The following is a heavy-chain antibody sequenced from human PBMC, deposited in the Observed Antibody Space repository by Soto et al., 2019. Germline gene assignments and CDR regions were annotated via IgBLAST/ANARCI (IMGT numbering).Heavy chain of an antibody. CDR2: INHSGST. D-gene: IGHD3-16*02. J-gene: IGHJ4*02. CDR1: GGSFSGYY. CDR3: ARGTYDYVWGNYRYNTDYFDY. V-gene: IGHV4-34*01. Sequence: SETLSLTCAVYGGSFSGYYWSWIRQPPGKGLEWSGEINHSGSTNYNPSLKSRVTISVDTSKNQFSLKLSSVTAADTAVYYCARGTYDYVWGNYRYNTDYFDYWGQGTLVTVSS.